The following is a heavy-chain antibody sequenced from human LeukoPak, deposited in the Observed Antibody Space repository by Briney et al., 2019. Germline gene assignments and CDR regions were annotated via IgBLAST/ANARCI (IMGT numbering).Heavy chain of an antibody. D-gene: IGHD6-19*01. CDR3: ARSSVAGSLWYYFDY. CDR2: IIPIFGTA. V-gene: IGHV1-69*13. Sequence: SVKVSCKASGGAFSSYAISWVRQAPGQGLEWMGGIIPIFGTANYAQKFQGRVTITADESTSTAYMELSSLRSEDTAVYYCARSSVAGSLWYYFDYWGQGTLVTVSS. CDR1: GGAFSSYA. J-gene: IGHJ4*02.